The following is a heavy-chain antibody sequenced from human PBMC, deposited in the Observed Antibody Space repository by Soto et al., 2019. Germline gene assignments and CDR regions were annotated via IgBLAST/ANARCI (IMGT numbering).Heavy chain of an antibody. CDR2: INAGNGNT. CDR1: GYTFTSYA. CDR3: ARDMGYCSGGSCYSDHNWFDP. V-gene: IGHV1-3*01. J-gene: IGHJ5*02. D-gene: IGHD2-15*01. Sequence: VQLVQSGAEVKKPGASVKVSCKASGYTFTSYAMHWVRQAPGQRLEWMGWINAGNGNTKYSQKFQGRVTITRDTSASTAYMELSSLRSEDTAVYYCARDMGYCSGGSCYSDHNWFDPWGQGTLVTVSS.